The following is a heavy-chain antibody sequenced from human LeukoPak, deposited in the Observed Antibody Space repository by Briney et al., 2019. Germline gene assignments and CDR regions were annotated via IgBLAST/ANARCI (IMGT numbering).Heavy chain of an antibody. CDR3: ARARSGYYFDY. CDR2: INTGGSTT. CDR1: GFTFSSYS. J-gene: IGHJ4*02. D-gene: IGHD5-12*01. Sequence: GGPLRLSCAASGFTFSSYSTTWVRQAPGKGLEWVSFINTGGSTTYYADSVKGRFTISRDNAKNSLDLQMNSLRAEDTAVYYCARARSGYYFDYWGQGTLVIVSS. V-gene: IGHV3-48*01.